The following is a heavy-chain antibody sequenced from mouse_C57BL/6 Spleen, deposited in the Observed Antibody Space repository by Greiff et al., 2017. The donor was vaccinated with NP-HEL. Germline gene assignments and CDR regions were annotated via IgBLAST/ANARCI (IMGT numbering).Heavy chain of an antibody. CDR3: ARHSYGNHWYFDV. Sequence: VKLMESGPGLVAPSQSLSITCTVSGFSLTSYGVHWVRQPPGKGLEWLVVIWSDGSTTYNSALKSRLSISKDNSKSQVFLKMNSLQTDDTAMYDCARHSYGNHWYFDVWGTGTTVTVSS. D-gene: IGHD1-1*01. CDR2: IWSDGST. J-gene: IGHJ1*03. CDR1: GFSLTSYG. V-gene: IGHV2-6-1*01.